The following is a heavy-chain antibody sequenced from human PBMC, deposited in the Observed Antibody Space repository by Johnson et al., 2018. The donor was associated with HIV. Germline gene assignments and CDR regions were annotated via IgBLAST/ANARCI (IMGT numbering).Heavy chain of an antibody. CDR1: GFTVSGHY. CDR2: IKQDGSEK. CDR3: ARDLTNEYSSSSPV. D-gene: IGHD6-6*01. Sequence: VQLVESGGGLVQPGGSLRLSCAASGFTVSGHYMNWVRQAPGKELEWVANIKQDGSEKYYVDSVKGRFTISRDNSKNTLYLQMSSLRAEDTAIYFCARDLTNEYSSSSPVWGQGTMVTVSS. V-gene: IGHV3-7*01. J-gene: IGHJ3*01.